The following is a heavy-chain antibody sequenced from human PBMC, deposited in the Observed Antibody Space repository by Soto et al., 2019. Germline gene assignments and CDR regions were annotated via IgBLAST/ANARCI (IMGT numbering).Heavy chain of an antibody. Sequence: EVQLLESGGGWVQPGGSLRLSCAASGFTFSTYAMTWVRLAPGRGLEWVLGIKSSGSPTDYPESVKGRFTISRDNLMNTLFLDMNGLRAEDTAIYYCARESSYTSYWGQGTLVTVSS. D-gene: IGHD3-16*02. CDR1: GFTFSTYA. J-gene: IGHJ4*02. CDR3: ARESSYTSY. CDR2: IKSSGSPT. V-gene: IGHV3-23*01.